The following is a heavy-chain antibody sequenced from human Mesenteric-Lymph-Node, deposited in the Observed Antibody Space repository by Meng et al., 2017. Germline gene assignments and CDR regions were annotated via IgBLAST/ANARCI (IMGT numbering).Heavy chain of an antibody. CDR1: GFTFSSYW. Sequence: GESLKISCAASGFTFSSYWMSWVRQAPGKGLEWVANIKQDGSEKYYVDSVKGRFTISRDNAKNSLYLQMNSLRAEDTAVYYCARPPTPIAVAGPFDYWGQGTLVTVSS. V-gene: IGHV3-7*01. CDR2: IKQDGSEK. CDR3: ARPPTPIAVAGPFDY. J-gene: IGHJ4*02. D-gene: IGHD6-19*01.